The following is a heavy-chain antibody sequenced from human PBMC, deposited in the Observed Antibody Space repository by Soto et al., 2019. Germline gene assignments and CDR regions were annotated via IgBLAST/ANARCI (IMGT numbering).Heavy chain of an antibody. D-gene: IGHD3-16*01. CDR2: INPNSGAT. V-gene: IGHV1-2*02. Sequence: QVQLVQSGAEVKKPGASVKVSCKASGYTFTGYFIHWVRQAPGQGLEWMGWINPNSGATKYAQKFQGRVTMTRDTSFRTAYMELSSLSSDDTAVYYCARGGGTTLAPLPWGQGTPVTVSS. CDR1: GYTFTGYF. J-gene: IGHJ5*02. CDR3: ARGGGTTLAPLP.